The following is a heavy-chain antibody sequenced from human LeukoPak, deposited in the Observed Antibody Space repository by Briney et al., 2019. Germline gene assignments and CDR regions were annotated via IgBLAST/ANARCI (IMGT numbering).Heavy chain of an antibody. V-gene: IGHV3-74*01. J-gene: IGHJ3*02. D-gene: IGHD6-19*01. CDR2: INSDGSST. Sequence: GGSLRLSCAASGFTFSSYWMHWVRQAPGKGLVWVSRINSDGSSTSYADSVKGRFTISRDNAKNTLYLQMNSLRAEDTAVYYCARDRHIAVVLDAFDIWGQGTMVTVSS. CDR3: ARDRHIAVVLDAFDI. CDR1: GFTFSSYW.